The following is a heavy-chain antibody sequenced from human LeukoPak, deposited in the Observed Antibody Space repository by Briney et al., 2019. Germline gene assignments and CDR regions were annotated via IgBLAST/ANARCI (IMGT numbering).Heavy chain of an antibody. D-gene: IGHD6-13*01. CDR2: IYSSGST. V-gene: IGHV4-59*12. Sequence: SETLSLTCTVSGGSISRYYWSWIRPPPGKGLEWIGYIYSSGSTNYNPSLKGRVTISVDTSKNQFSLKLSSVTAADTAVYYCARKGIAAAVDYWGQGTLVTVSS. CDR1: GGSISRYY. J-gene: IGHJ4*02. CDR3: ARKGIAAAVDY.